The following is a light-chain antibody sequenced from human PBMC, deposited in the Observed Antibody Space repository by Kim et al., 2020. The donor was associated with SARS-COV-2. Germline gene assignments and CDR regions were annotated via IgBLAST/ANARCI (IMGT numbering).Light chain of an antibody. CDR3: QKYSSSPLS. J-gene: IGKJ1*01. CDR2: GAS. Sequence: EIVLTQSPGTLSLSPGERATLSCRASQSVSSSYLAWYQQKPGQAPRLLIYGASSTATGIPDRFSGSGSGTDFTLTISSLETEDFAVYYCQKYSSSPLSFGQEAKGDI. CDR1: QSVSSSY. V-gene: IGKV3-20*01.